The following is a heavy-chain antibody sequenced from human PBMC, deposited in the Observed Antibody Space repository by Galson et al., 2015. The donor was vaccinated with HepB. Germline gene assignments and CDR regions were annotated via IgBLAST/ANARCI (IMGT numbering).Heavy chain of an antibody. D-gene: IGHD3-16*01. J-gene: IGHJ4*02. CDR2: ISYGGSNK. V-gene: IGHV3-30-3*01. Sequence: SLRLSCAASGFTFSSYAMHWVRQAPGKGLEWVAVISYGGSNKYYADSVKGRFTISRDNSKNTLYLQMNSLRAEDTAVYYCARDRGVWGPYYFDYWGQGTLVTVSS. CDR3: ARDRGVWGPYYFDY. CDR1: GFTFSSYA.